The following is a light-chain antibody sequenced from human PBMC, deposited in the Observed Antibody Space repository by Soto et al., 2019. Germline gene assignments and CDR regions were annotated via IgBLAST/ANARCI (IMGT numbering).Light chain of an antibody. J-gene: IGLJ3*02. CDR1: SSNIGGNT. CDR2: SSH. Sequence: QSVLTQPPSASGTPGQRVTISCSGSSSNIGGNTVDWYQHLPGTAPKLLIYSSHQRPSGVPDRFSGSKSGTSASLAIIGLQSEDEADYSCAAWDDSLNAPVFGGGTKLTVL. V-gene: IGLV1-44*01. CDR3: AAWDDSLNAPV.